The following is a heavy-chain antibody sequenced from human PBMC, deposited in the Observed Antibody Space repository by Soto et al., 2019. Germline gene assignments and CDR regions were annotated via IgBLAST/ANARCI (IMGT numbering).Heavy chain of an antibody. D-gene: IGHD4-17*01. Sequence: QVQLQESGPGLVKPSQTLSLTCTVSGGSISSGDYYWSWIRQPPGKDLEWIGYIYYSGSTYYNPSLKSRVTISVDTSKNQFSLKLSSVTAADTAVYYCARVRGSYGDYSYYYGMDVWGQGTTVTVSS. V-gene: IGHV4-30-4*01. J-gene: IGHJ6*02. CDR3: ARVRGSYGDYSYYYGMDV. CDR2: IYYSGST. CDR1: GGSISSGDYY.